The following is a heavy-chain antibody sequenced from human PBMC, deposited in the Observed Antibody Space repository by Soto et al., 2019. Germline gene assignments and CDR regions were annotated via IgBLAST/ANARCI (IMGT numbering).Heavy chain of an antibody. Sequence: GGSLRLSCAASGFTFRNYNMHWVRQAPGKGLVWVSHISSGGTTIGYADSVKGRFTISRDNAKNTLYLQMNSLRAEDTAVYYCARVAPMASRSPGMDVWGQGTTVTVSS. D-gene: IGHD3-10*01. CDR3: ARVAPMASRSPGMDV. CDR1: GFTFRNYN. CDR2: ISSGGTTI. J-gene: IGHJ6*02. V-gene: IGHV3-74*01.